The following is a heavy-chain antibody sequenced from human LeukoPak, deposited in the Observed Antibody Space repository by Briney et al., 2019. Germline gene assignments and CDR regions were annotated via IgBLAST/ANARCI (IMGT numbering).Heavy chain of an antibody. V-gene: IGHV3-48*03. D-gene: IGHD4-23*01. J-gene: IGHJ4*02. CDR1: GFTFSSYE. CDR3: AGGNGH. Sequence: GGSLRLSCVAPGFTFSSYEMNWVRQAPGQGLEWVSYISSSGGLMNYADSVKGRFTISRDNAKNSLYLQMNSLGVEDTAFYYCAGGNGHWGQGTLVTVSS. CDR2: ISSSGGLM.